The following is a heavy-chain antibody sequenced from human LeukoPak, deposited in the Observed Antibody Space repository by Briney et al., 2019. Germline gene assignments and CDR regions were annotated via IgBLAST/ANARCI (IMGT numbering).Heavy chain of an antibody. CDR3: ARDKDGALDY. CDR2: ISYDGSNK. J-gene: IGHJ4*02. V-gene: IGHV3-30-3*01. D-gene: IGHD3-10*01. Sequence: PGGSLRLSCAASGFTFSSYAMHWVRQPPGKGLEWVAVISYDGSNKYYADSVKGRFTISRDNSKNTLYLQMNSLRAEDTAVYYCARDKDGALDYWGQGTLVTVSS. CDR1: GFTFSSYA.